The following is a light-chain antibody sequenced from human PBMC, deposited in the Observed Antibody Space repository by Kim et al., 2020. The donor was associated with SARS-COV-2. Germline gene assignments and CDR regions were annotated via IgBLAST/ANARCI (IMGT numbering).Light chain of an antibody. V-gene: IGLV4-69*01. J-gene: IGLJ2*01. CDR2: LNSDGSH. CDR3: QTWGTGMV. Sequence: GATCKSTLTLSRRHSSYAVAWHQQQPEKGPRYLMKLNSDGSHSKGDGIPVRFSGSSSGAERYLTISSLQSEDEADYYCQTWGTGMVFGGGTQLTVL. CDR1: RRHSSYA.